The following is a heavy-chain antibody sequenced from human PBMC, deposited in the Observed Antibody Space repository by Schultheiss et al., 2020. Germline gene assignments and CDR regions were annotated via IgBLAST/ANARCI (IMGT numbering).Heavy chain of an antibody. CDR1: GVSFSGYY. V-gene: IGHV4-34*01. J-gene: IGHJ5*02. D-gene: IGHD2-21*01. CDR2: INHSGST. Sequence: SETLSLTCAVYGVSFSGYYWSWIRQPPGKGLEWIGEINHSGSTNYNPSLKSRVTISVDTSKNQFSLKLSSVTAADTAVYYCARIIGYSNWFDPWGQGTLVTVSS. CDR3: ARIIGYSNWFDP.